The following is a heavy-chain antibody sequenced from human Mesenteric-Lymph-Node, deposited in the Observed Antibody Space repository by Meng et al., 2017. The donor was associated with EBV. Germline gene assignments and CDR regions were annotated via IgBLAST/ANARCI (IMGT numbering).Heavy chain of an antibody. CDR1: GGSFSSYY. V-gene: IGHV4-34*01. D-gene: IGHD3-16*02. CDR2: ISHSGST. CDR3: AKGPLLGGELSLEDY. Sequence: QLQQWGAGLLKPSETLSLTCAVYGGSFSSYYWSWIRQPPGKGLEWIGEISHSGSTNYNPSLKSRVTISVDTSKNQFSLKLSSVTAADTAVYYCAKGPLLGGELSLEDYWGQGTLVTVSS. J-gene: IGHJ4*02.